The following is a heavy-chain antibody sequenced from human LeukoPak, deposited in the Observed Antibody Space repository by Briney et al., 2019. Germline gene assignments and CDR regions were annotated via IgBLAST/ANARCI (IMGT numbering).Heavy chain of an antibody. CDR2: ISAYNGYT. V-gene: IGHV1-18*01. CDR3: ARDRRYYYGSGSYGGYYYYGMDV. Sequence: ASVKVSCKASGYTFTSYGISWVRQAPGQGLEWMGWISAYNGYTNYAQKLQGRVTMTTDTSTSTAYMELRSLRSDDTAVYYCARDRRYYYGSGSYGGYYYYGMDVWGQGTTVTVSS. J-gene: IGHJ6*02. D-gene: IGHD3-10*01. CDR1: GYTFTSYG.